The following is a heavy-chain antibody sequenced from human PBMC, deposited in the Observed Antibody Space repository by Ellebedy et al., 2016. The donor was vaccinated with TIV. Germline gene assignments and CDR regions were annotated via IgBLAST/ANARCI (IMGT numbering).Heavy chain of an antibody. CDR3: AGGYCSGGSCYSVTGY. J-gene: IGHJ4*02. CDR2: INHSGST. Sequence: MPSETLSLTCTVSGGSISSGAYYWSWIRQPPGKGLEWIGEINHSGSTNYNPSLKSRVTISVDTSKNQFSLKLSSVTAADTAVYYCAGGYCSGGSCYSVTGYWGQGTLVTVSS. V-gene: IGHV4-39*07. CDR1: GGSISSGAYY. D-gene: IGHD2-15*01.